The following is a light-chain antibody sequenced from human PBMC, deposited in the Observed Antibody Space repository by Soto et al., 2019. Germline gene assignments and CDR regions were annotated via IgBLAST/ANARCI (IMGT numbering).Light chain of an antibody. CDR3: QHYNSYSEA. V-gene: IGKV1-5*03. Sequence: DIQMTQSPSTLSTSVGARVTITCRATQSVSYWLAWYQQKPGKAPKLLIYKASTLKSGVPSRFSGSGSGTEFTLTISSLQPDDFATYYCQHYNSYSEAFGQGTKVDIK. CDR2: KAS. CDR1: QSVSYW. J-gene: IGKJ1*01.